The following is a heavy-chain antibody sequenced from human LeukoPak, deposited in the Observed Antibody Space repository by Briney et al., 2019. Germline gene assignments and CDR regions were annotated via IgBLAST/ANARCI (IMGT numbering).Heavy chain of an antibody. CDR3: ARHLYYYDSSGYWGTTNYWYFDI. J-gene: IGHJ2*01. Sequence: SETLSLTCAVYGGSFSGYYWSWIRQPPGKGLEWIGEIDHTGSTNNNPSLKSRVTISVDTSKNQFSLRLNSVTAADTAVYYCARHLYYYDSSGYWGTTNYWYFDIWGRGTLVTVSS. CDR2: IDHTGST. D-gene: IGHD3-22*01. CDR1: GGSFSGYY. V-gene: IGHV4-34*01.